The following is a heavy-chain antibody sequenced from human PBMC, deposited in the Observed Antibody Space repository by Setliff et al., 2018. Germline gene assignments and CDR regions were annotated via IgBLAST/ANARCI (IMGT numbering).Heavy chain of an antibody. Sequence: ETLSLTCGASGGSFSDYYWAWIRQPPGKGLEWIGYVSHSGSTDYNPSLRSRVTVSVDTSRIHFSLKLRSVTAADTAVYYCARAPGRQDYHYMELWGKGTTVTVSS. V-gene: IGHV4-59*01. CDR1: GGSFSDYY. J-gene: IGHJ6*03. CDR2: VSHSGST. CDR3: ARAPGRQDYHYMEL. D-gene: IGHD2-15*01.